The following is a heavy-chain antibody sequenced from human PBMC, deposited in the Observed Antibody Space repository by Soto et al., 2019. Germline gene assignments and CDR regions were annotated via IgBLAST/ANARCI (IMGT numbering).Heavy chain of an antibody. D-gene: IGHD3-3*01. V-gene: IGHV3-73*01. CDR1: GFTFSGSA. Sequence: GGSLRLSCAASGFTFSGSAMHWVRQASGKGLEWVGRIRSKANSYATAYAASVKGRFTISRDDSKNTAYLQMNSLKTEDTAVYYCTRPLGPSGYYYYYGMDVWGQGTTVTVSS. CDR2: IRSKANSYAT. J-gene: IGHJ6*02. CDR3: TRPLGPSGYYYYYGMDV.